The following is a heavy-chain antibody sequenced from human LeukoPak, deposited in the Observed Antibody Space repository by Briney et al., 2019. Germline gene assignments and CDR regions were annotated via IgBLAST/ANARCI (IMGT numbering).Heavy chain of an antibody. V-gene: IGHV3-11*01. Sequence: GGSLRLSCAASGFTFSDYYMSWIRQAPGKGLEWVSYISSSGSIIYYADSVKGRFTISRDNAKNSLYLQMNSLRAEDTAVYYCAKDEGAYCGGDCYSAGHFDYWGQGTLVTVSS. D-gene: IGHD2-21*02. CDR3: AKDEGAYCGGDCYSAGHFDY. CDR2: ISSSGSII. CDR1: GFTFSDYY. J-gene: IGHJ4*02.